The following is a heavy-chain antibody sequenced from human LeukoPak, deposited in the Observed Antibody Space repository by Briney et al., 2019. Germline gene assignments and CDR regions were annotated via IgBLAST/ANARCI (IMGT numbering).Heavy chain of an antibody. Sequence: GALRLSCAASGFTVSTNYMSWVRQAPGKGLEWVSLISTDETTYSADSVRGRFTISRDNSRNTLFLQMDRLRPEDTAVYYCATDGYNYLEHWGQGTLVIVS. V-gene: IGHV3-53*01. CDR3: ATDGYNYLEH. D-gene: IGHD5-24*01. J-gene: IGHJ4*02. CDR2: ISTDETT. CDR1: GFTVSTNY.